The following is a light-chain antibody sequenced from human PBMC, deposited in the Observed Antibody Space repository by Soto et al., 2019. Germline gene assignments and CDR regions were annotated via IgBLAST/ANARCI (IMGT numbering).Light chain of an antibody. CDR2: DAS. V-gene: IGKV1-5*01. CDR1: QSISSL. Sequence: MQMTRSPSTLSASVGDRVTITCRARQSISSLLAWYQQKPGKAPKLLIYDASTLESGVPSRFSGSGSGTEFTLTISSLQPDDFATYYCQQYNTYRTFSQGTKVDIK. CDR3: QQYNTYRT. J-gene: IGKJ1*01.